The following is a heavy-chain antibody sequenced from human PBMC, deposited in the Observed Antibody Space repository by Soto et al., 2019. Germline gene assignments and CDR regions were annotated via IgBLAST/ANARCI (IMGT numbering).Heavy chain of an antibody. CDR2: IYYSGST. CDR1: GGSISSYY. J-gene: IGHJ4*02. V-gene: IGHV4-59*01. Sequence: TSETLSLTCTVSGGSISSYYWSWIRQPPGKGLEWIGYIYYSGSTNYNPSLKSRVTISVDTSKNQFSLKLSSVTAADTAVYYCATSIAAAGTSLFDYWGQGTLVTVSS. D-gene: IGHD6-13*01. CDR3: ATSIAAAGTSLFDY.